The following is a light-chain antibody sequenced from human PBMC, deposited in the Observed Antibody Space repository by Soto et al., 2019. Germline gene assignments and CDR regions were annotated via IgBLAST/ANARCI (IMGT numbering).Light chain of an antibody. J-gene: IGKJ1*01. V-gene: IGKV3-20*01. Sequence: IVLTQSPATLSVSPGERATLSCRASQTVRNNYLAWYQQKPGQAPRLLIYDASSRATGIPDRFSGSGSGPDFTLTISRLEPEDFAVYFCQHYGSSPWTFGQGTKVDIK. CDR3: QHYGSSPWT. CDR2: DAS. CDR1: QTVRNNY.